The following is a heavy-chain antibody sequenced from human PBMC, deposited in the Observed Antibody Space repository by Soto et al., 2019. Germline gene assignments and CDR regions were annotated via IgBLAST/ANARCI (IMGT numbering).Heavy chain of an antibody. J-gene: IGHJ4*02. CDR1: AGSISSGGYY. V-gene: IGHV4-31*03. CDR3: ARDRGGYGVFDY. CDR2: IYHSGGT. D-gene: IGHD3-16*01. Sequence: QVQLQESGPGLVKPSQTLSLTCSVSAGSISSGGYYWNWIRQPPGKGLEWIGYIYHSGGTYSSPSLMSRVNISVDTSKNQFSLKLTSVTAADTAVYYCARDRGGYGVFDYWGQGTLVTVSS.